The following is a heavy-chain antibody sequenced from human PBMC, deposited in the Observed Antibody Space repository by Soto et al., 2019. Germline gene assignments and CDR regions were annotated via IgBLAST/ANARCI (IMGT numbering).Heavy chain of an antibody. CDR1: GFTFSTYA. CDR2: VSASGLNT. V-gene: IGHV3-23*01. D-gene: IGHD3-22*01. Sequence: GGSLRLSCAASGFTFSTYAMAWVRQAPGKGLEWVSGVSASGLNTDYADPVKGRFYISRDNSKNTLYLQMNSLRAEDTAVFFCAKDHYYDSSGYGFFDYWGQGTLVTVSS. J-gene: IGHJ4*02. CDR3: AKDHYYDSSGYGFFDY.